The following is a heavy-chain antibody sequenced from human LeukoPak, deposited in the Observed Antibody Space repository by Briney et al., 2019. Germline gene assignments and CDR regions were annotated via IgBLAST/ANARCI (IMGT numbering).Heavy chain of an antibody. J-gene: IGHJ3*02. CDR3: VRDAGIGLDTSDI. V-gene: IGHV6-1*01. Sequence: SQTLSLTCAISGDSVSSNSAAWNWIRQSPSRGLEWLGRTYYRSNWYHDYAISVKSRITINPDTSKNQFSLQLNSVTPEDTAVFYCVRDAGIGLDTSDIWGQGTMVTVSS. CDR2: TYYRSNWYH. CDR1: GDSVSSNSAA. D-gene: IGHD6-13*01.